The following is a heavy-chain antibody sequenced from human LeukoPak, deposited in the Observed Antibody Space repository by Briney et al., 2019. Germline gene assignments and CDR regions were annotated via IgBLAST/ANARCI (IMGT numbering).Heavy chain of an antibody. CDR3: ARRDDTKSLSFEY. Sequence: PSETLSLTCTVSGGSISSSSYYWGWIRQPPGKGLEWIGNIYYSGSTYYNPSLKSRVTISVDTSKNQFSLKVNSVTAADTAVYYCARRDDTKSLSFEYWGQGTLVTVSS. CDR2: IYYSGST. V-gene: IGHV4-39*01. J-gene: IGHJ4*02. CDR1: GGSISSSSYY. D-gene: IGHD3-22*01.